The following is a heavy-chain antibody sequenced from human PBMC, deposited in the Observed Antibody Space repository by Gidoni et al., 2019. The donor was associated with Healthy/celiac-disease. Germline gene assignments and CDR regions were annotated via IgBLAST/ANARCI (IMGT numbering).Heavy chain of an antibody. D-gene: IGHD3-3*01. CDR2: NKPKSGGT. Sequence: QIHLVRSGAEVHRPRPSVKVSCPASGSTCTGYYLHWVRQAPGQGLGWMGWNKPKSGGTNYAQKVKGRVTMTRDTSISTAYMELSRLRSDDTAVYYCARGRPYDFWSGYLIDGTGWFDPWGQGTLVTVSS. V-gene: IGHV1-2*02. CDR3: ARGRPYDFWSGYLIDGTGWFDP. J-gene: IGHJ5*02. CDR1: GSTCTGYY.